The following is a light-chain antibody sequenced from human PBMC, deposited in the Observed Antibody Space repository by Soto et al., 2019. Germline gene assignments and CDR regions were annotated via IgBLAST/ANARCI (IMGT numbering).Light chain of an antibody. CDR2: YDS. Sequence: SYELTQPPSVSVAPGKTARITCGGNNIGSKSVHWYQQKPGQAPVLVIYYDSDRPSGIPERFSGSNSGNTATLTNSRVEAGDQADYYSQVWDSSSDHYVFRTGTKPTVL. CDR1: NIGSKS. V-gene: IGLV3-21*04. CDR3: QVWDSSSDHYV. J-gene: IGLJ1*01.